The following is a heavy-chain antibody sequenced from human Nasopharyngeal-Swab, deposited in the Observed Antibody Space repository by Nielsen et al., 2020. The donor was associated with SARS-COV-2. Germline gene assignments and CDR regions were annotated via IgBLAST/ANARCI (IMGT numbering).Heavy chain of an antibody. CDR3: AGGDDSLANSYY. V-gene: IGHV3-7*05. D-gene: IGHD3-22*01. CDR1: GFTFSSDW. J-gene: IGHJ4*02. CDR2: INEDGSEK. Sequence: GESLKISCAASGFTFSSDWMSWVRQAPGKGLEWVANINEDGSEKYCVDSVEGRFTVSRDNAKNSLYLQMNSLTAEDTAVYYCAGGDDSLANSYYWGQGTLVTVSS.